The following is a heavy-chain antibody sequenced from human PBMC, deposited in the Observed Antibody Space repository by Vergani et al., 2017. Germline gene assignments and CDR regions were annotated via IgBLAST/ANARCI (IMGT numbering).Heavy chain of an antibody. V-gene: IGHV3-30*02. J-gene: IGHJ4*02. Sequence: QVQLVESGGGVVQRGGSLRLSCATSGFTLSNYDMQWIRQGPGKGLEFVAFIQFDGSTQYYADSVKGRFTLSRDFSKNTLYLQMNSLRTDDTATYYCAKHFSGWGIDYWGQGTQVIVSS. CDR2: IQFDGSTQ. CDR1: GFTLSNYD. CDR3: AKHFSGWGIDY. D-gene: IGHD6-19*01.